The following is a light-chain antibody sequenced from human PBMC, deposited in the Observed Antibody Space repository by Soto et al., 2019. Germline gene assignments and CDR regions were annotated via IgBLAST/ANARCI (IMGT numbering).Light chain of an antibody. CDR3: GADHGSGGNFDVV. CDR1: SSNSEAK. J-gene: IGLJ2*01. Sequence: QSVLTQPPSASASLGHTVTISCTLSSSNSEAKEDGYEQRQMKGTRFVMRVGTGGNVGSKVDGLPDRFSVLGSGLTRYLTIKKLREGDGSDYLCGADHGSGGNFDVVFGGGTKLTVL. V-gene: IGLV9-49*01. CDR2: VGTGGNVG.